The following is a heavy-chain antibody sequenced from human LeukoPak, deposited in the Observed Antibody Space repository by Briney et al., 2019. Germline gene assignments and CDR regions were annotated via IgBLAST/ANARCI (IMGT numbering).Heavy chain of an antibody. Sequence: ASVKVSCKASGYTFTSYDINWVRQATGQGLEWMGWMNPNSGNTGYAQKFQGRVTITRNTSISTAYMELSSLRSEDTAVYYCARANDYGDYGGPWDYYYMDVWGKGTTVTVSS. CDR1: GYTFTSYD. CDR3: ARANDYGDYGGPWDYYYMDV. V-gene: IGHV1-8*03. D-gene: IGHD4-17*01. CDR2: MNPNSGNT. J-gene: IGHJ6*03.